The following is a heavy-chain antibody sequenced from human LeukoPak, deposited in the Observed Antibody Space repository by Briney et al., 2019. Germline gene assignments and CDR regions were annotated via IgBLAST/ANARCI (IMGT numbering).Heavy chain of an antibody. Sequence: GGSVRLSCAASGFTFSSYGMSWVRQAPGKGLEWVANIKQDGSEKYYVDSVKGRVTISRDNAKNSLYLQMNSLRSEDTAVYYCARSYGSRPFDYSGQGTLVTASS. D-gene: IGHD3-10*01. J-gene: IGHJ4*02. V-gene: IGHV3-7*01. CDR3: ARSYGSRPFDY. CDR1: GFTFSSYG. CDR2: IKQDGSEK.